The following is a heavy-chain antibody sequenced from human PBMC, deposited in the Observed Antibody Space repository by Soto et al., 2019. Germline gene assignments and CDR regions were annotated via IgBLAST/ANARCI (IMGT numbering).Heavy chain of an antibody. CDR2: ISYDGSNK. D-gene: IGHD4-4*01. CDR1: GFTFSSYG. J-gene: IGHJ4*02. CDR3: ATEGEVTPKYLDF. Sequence: GGSLRLSCAASGFTFSSYGMHWVRQAPGKGLEWVAVISYDGSNKYYADSVKGRFTISRDNSKNTLYLQMNSLKTEDTAVYYCATEGEVTPKYLDFWGQGTLVTVSS. V-gene: IGHV3-30*03.